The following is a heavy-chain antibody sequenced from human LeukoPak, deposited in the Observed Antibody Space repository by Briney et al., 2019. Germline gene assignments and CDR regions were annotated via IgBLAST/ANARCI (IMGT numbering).Heavy chain of an antibody. Sequence: GGSLRLSCAASGFTFSSYWMHWVRQAPGKGLVWVSRINTDGSSTSYADSVKGRFTISRDNAKNSLYLQMNSLRAEDTAVYYCAKDPTHVSTIFGVVAADYWGQGTLVTVSS. J-gene: IGHJ4*02. V-gene: IGHV3-74*01. CDR1: GFTFSSYW. CDR3: AKDPTHVSTIFGVVAADY. CDR2: INTDGSST. D-gene: IGHD3-3*01.